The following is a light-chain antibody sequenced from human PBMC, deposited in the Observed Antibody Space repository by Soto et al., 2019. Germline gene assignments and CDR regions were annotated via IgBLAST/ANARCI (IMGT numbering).Light chain of an antibody. J-gene: IGLJ2*01. CDR2: EVT. CDR3: TSYAHNNIIL. Sequence: QSVLTQPPSASGSPGQSVTISCSGTSSDIGIYNYVSWYQQHPGKAPKVIIYEVTKRPSGVPDRFSGSKSGNTASLTVSGLQAEDEADYYCTSYAHNNIILIGGGTKLTVL. V-gene: IGLV2-8*01. CDR1: SSDIGIYNY.